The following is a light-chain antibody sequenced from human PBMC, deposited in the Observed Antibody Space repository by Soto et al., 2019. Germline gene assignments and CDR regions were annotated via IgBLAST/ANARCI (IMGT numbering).Light chain of an antibody. J-gene: IGKJ1*01. CDR1: QDVGRY. CDR3: QHYKNYPWT. CDR2: GAC. V-gene: IGKV1-8*01. Sequence: AIRVTQSPSSLSASAGDRVAIACRASQDVGRYLAWYQQKPGQAPKLLIYGACTLQSVVPARFSGGGCETDFTPTTSGLQSEDCATYYCQHYKNYPWTFGQGTKAETK.